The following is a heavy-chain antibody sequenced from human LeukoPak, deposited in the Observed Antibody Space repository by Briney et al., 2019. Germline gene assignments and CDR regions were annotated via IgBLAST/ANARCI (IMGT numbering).Heavy chain of an antibody. J-gene: IGHJ4*02. CDR2: ISYDGRNK. CDR3: AKDQVITFGGVIVSTLAFDY. V-gene: IGHV3-30*18. D-gene: IGHD3-16*02. CDR1: GFTFSSYG. Sequence: GGSLRLSCAASGFTFSSYGMAWVRQAPGTGLEWVAVISYDGRNKYYADSVKGRFTISRDNSKNTLYLQMNSLRAEDTAVYYCAKDQVITFGGVIVSTLAFDYWGQGTLVTVSS.